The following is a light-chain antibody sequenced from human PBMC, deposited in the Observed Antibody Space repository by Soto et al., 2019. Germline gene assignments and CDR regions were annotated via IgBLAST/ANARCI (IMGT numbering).Light chain of an antibody. V-gene: IGKV3-20*01. CDR3: QQYGSSPGFT. CDR2: GAS. J-gene: IGKJ3*01. Sequence: EIVLPQSPGTLSLSPGERAPLSCRASQSVSSSYLAWYQQKPGQAPRLLIYGASRRATGIPDRFSGSGSGTDFTLTISRLEPEDFVVYYCQQYGSSPGFTFGPGTKVDIK. CDR1: QSVSSSY.